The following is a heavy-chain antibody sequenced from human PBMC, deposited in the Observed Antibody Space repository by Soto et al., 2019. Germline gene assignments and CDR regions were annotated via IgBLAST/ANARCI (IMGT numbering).Heavy chain of an antibody. D-gene: IGHD1-1*01. CDR1: GGSISSAGYY. V-gene: IGHV4-31*03. CDR2: IYFSGVT. CDR3: ARDPWRTPPEAAFDV. J-gene: IGHJ3*01. Sequence: QVQLQESGPGLVEPSQTLSLTCTVSGGSISSAGYYWSWIRQRPGKGLEWIGYIYFSGVTYYNPSLESRVTISVDTSKNQFSLRLSSVTAADTAVYYCARDPWRTPPEAAFDVRGQGTKVTVSS.